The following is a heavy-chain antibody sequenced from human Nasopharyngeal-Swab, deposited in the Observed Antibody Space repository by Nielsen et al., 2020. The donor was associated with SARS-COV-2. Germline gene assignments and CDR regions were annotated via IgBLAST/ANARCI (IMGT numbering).Heavy chain of an antibody. CDR1: GGSISSSNW. Sequence: SETLSLTCAVSGGSISSSNWWSWVRQPPGKGLEWIGEIYHSGSTNYNPSLKSRVTISVDKSKNQFSLKLSSVTAADTAVYYCARTNVFWSGYYGMDVWGQGTTVTVS. CDR3: ARTNVFWSGYYGMDV. CDR2: IYHSGST. V-gene: IGHV4-4*02. J-gene: IGHJ6*02. D-gene: IGHD3-3*01.